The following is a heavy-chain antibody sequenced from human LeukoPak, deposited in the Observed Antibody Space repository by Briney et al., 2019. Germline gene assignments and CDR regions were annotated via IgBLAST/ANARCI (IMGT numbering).Heavy chain of an antibody. CDR1: GYTFTNYF. CDR3: ARGYYDTHIAY. D-gene: IGHD3-22*01. J-gene: IGHJ4*02. Sequence: ASVKVSCKTSGYTFTNYFLHWVRQAPGQGLEWMGWINPNNGDTNYAQRFRGRLTMTRDTSITTAYMELSRLTSDDTAMYLCARGYYDTHIAYWGQGALVTVSS. V-gene: IGHV1-2*02. CDR2: INPNNGDT.